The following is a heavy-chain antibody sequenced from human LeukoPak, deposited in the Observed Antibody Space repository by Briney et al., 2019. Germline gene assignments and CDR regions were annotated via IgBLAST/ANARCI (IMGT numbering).Heavy chain of an antibody. CDR2: IYYSGST. J-gene: IGHJ4*02. D-gene: IGHD2-15*01. CDR3: ARGRDSFDY. CDR1: GDSISSYY. Sequence: SETLSLTCTVSGDSISSYYWSWIRQPPGKGLEWIGYIYYSGSTNYNPSLKSRVTISVDTSKNQFSLKLSSVTAADTAVYYCARGRDSFDYWGQGTLVTVSS. V-gene: IGHV4-59*01.